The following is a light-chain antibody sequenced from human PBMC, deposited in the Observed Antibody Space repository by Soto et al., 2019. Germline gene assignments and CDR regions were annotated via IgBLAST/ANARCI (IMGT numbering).Light chain of an antibody. CDR3: NSYTSSGTYV. CDR1: SSDVGVSNY. J-gene: IGLJ1*01. CDR2: DVN. Sequence: QSALAQPASVSGSPGQSITISCTGTSSDVGVSNYVSWYQQQPGEVPNLMIYDVNNRSSGVSDRFSGAKSGNTASRTISALQAEDEAHSYCNSYTSSGTYVFGPGTKLTVL. V-gene: IGLV2-14*01.